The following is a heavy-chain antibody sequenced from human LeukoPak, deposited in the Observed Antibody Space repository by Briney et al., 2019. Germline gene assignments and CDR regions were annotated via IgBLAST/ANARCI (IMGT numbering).Heavy chain of an antibody. Sequence: SETLSLTCAVSGGSISSSNWWSWVRQPPGKGLEWIGEIYHSGSTNYNPSLKSRVTISVDKSKNQFSLKLSSVTAADTAVYYCARDRGGSYRLGAFDIWGQGTMVTVSS. CDR1: GGSISSSNW. CDR3: ARDRGGSYRLGAFDI. D-gene: IGHD1-26*01. V-gene: IGHV4-4*02. J-gene: IGHJ3*02. CDR2: IYHSGST.